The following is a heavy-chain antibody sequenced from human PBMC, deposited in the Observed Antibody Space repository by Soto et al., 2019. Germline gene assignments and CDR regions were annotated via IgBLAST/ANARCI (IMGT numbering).Heavy chain of an antibody. V-gene: IGHV3-23*01. CDR1: GFTFSSYA. Sequence: PGGSLRLSCAASGFTFSSYAMSWVRQAPGKGLEWASAISGSGGSTYYADSVKGRFTISRDNSKNTLYLQMNSLRAEDTAVYYCAKCYDSSGSTFDYWGQGTLVTVSS. CDR3: AKCYDSSGSTFDY. J-gene: IGHJ4*02. D-gene: IGHD3-22*01. CDR2: ISGSGGST.